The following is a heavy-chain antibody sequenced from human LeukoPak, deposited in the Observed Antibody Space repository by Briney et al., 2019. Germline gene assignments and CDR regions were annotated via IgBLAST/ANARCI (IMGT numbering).Heavy chain of an antibody. CDR1: GFIFDTHT. D-gene: IGHD1-14*01. Sequence: GGSLRLSCTASGFIFDTHTLTWVRQAPGKGLEWVASISGSGDSTNYGDSVKGRFTTSRDNFKRTVHLEMSNLRADDTAMYYCVRRAAVRGMDFWGLGTTVIVSS. J-gene: IGHJ6*02. CDR3: VRRAAVRGMDF. V-gene: IGHV3-23*01. CDR2: ISGSGDST.